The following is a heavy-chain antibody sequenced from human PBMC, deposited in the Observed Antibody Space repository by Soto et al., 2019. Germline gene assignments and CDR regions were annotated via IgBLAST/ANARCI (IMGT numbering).Heavy chain of an antibody. D-gene: IGHD4-17*01. CDR2: IYWDDDK. CDR1: GFSLSTSGVG. J-gene: IGHJ5*02. Sequence: QITLKESGPTLVKPTQTLTLTCTFSGFSLSTSGVGVGWIRQPPGKALEWLALIYWDDDKRYSPSLKSRLTITKDTHKNQVVLTMTNMDPVDTATYYCAHIGTVTTIHWFDPWGQGTLVTVSS. CDR3: AHIGTVTTIHWFDP. V-gene: IGHV2-5*02.